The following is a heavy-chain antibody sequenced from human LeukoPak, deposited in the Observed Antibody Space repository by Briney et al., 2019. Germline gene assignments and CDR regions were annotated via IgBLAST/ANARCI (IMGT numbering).Heavy chain of an antibody. V-gene: IGHV3-48*02. CDR3: ARVLYGDYAVDY. CDR2: ISSSSSSR. CDR1: GFTFSSYS. J-gene: IGHJ4*02. Sequence: PGGSLRLSCAASGFTFSSYSMIWVRQAPGTGLEWVSYISSSSSSRYHADSVRGRFTISRDNAKNSLFLQMNSLRDEDTAVYYCARVLYGDYAVDYWGQGTLVTVSS. D-gene: IGHD4-17*01.